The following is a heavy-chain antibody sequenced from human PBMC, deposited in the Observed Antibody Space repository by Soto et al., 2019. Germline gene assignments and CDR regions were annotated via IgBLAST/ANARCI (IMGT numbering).Heavy chain of an antibody. J-gene: IGHJ4*02. Sequence: QVQLQESGPGLVKPSQTLSLTCTVSGGSISSGGYYWSWIRQHPGKGLEWIGYIYYTGSTYYNPSLKSRVTVSVDTSKNQFSLKLSSVTAADTAVYYCATLYMVRGVRTFDYWGQGTLVTVSS. V-gene: IGHV4-31*03. D-gene: IGHD3-10*01. CDR2: IYYTGST. CDR3: ATLYMVRGVRTFDY. CDR1: GGSISSGGYY.